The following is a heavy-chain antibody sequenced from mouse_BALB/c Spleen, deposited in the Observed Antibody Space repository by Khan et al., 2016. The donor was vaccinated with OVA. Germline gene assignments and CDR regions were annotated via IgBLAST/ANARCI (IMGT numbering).Heavy chain of an antibody. CDR3: ARDAGRY. CDR2: INPKNGGT. J-gene: IGHJ4*01. Sequence: EVQVVESGPELVKPGASVKISCKTSGYTFPEYTVHWVKQSLGKSLDWIGVINPKNGGTAYNQKFKGKATLAVDKSSSTAYMEFRNLTSEDSAVYYCARDAGRYWGQGTSVTVAS. CDR1: GYTFPEYT. D-gene: IGHD3-3*01. V-gene: IGHV1-18*01.